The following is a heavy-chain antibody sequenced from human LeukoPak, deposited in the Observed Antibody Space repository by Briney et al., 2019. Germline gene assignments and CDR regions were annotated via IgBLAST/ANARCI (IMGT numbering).Heavy chain of an antibody. D-gene: IGHD6-19*01. J-gene: IGHJ4*02. CDR1: GYTFTGYD. V-gene: IGHV1-8*01. Sequence: ASVKVSCKASGYTFTGYDINWVRQATGQGLEWMGWMDPNSGNTGYAQKFQGRVTMTRNTSISTAYMELSSLRSEDTAVYYCARGKYSSGWSLPYWGQGTLVTVSS. CDR2: MDPNSGNT. CDR3: ARGKYSSGWSLPY.